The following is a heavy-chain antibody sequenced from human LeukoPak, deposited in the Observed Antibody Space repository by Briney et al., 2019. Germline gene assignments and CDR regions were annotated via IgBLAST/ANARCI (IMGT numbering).Heavy chain of an antibody. CDR1: GYTFTSYG. CDR2: ISAYTGNT. V-gene: IGHV1-18*01. J-gene: IGHJ4*02. D-gene: IGHD1-14*01. Sequence: GASVKVSCKASGYTFTSYGISWVRQAPGQGLEWMGWISAYTGNTKYAQKLQGRVTMTRDTSTGTAYMELRNLRSDDTAVFYCARDHTISGNYSPYYFDYWGQGTLVTVSS. CDR3: ARDHTISGNYSPYYFDY.